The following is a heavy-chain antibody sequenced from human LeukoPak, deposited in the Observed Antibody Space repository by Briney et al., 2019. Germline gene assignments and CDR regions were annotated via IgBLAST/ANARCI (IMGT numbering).Heavy chain of an antibody. J-gene: IGHJ1*01. D-gene: IGHD3-22*01. CDR2: ISTISTIT. CDR1: GFSFSDYY. V-gene: IGHV3-11*01. CDR3: ARGSDGRGYPVFQY. Sequence: GGSLRLSCAASGFSFSDYYMSWIRQAPGAGLEWISYISTISTITYNADSVKGRFTVSRDNAKNSLSLQMDSLRAEDTAVYYCARGSDGRGYPVFQYWGQGALVTVSS.